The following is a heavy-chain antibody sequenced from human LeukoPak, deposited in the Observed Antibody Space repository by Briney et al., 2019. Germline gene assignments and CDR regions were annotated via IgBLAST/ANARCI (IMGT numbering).Heavy chain of an antibody. J-gene: IGHJ3*02. V-gene: IGHV3-74*01. D-gene: IGHD2-15*01. CDR3: ARARYCSGGSCYSYAFDI. CDR2: IKSDGSRT. Sequence: GGSLRLSCATSGFTFSNYWMHWVRHAPGKGLVWVSRIKSDGSRTDYADSVKGRFTISRDNAKNTLYLQMNSLRAEDTAVYYCARARYCSGGSCYSYAFDIWGQGTMVTVSS. CDR1: GFTFSNYW.